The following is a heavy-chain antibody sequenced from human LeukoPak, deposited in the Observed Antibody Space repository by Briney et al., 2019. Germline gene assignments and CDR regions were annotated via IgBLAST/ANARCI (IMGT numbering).Heavy chain of an antibody. J-gene: IGHJ4*02. CDR1: GGSISSGGYY. CDR3: ARGPGYSSSWYLPNDDYFDY. Sequence: TPSETLSLTCTVSGGSISSGGYYWSWIRQHPGRGLEWIGYIYYSGSTYYNPSLKSRVTISVDTSKNQFSLKLSSVTAADTAVYYCARGPGYSSSWYLPNDDYFDYWGQGTLVTVSS. V-gene: IGHV4-31*03. D-gene: IGHD6-13*01. CDR2: IYYSGST.